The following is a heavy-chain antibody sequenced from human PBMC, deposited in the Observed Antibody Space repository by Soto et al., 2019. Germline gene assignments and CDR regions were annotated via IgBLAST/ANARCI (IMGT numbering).Heavy chain of an antibody. J-gene: IGHJ4*02. CDR1: GYNFISYY. CDR3: ARAVAVPADFDY. V-gene: IGHV1-46*01. D-gene: IGHD6-19*01. CDR2: INPSGCST. Sequence: ASVKVSCKASGYNFISYYIHWVRQAPGQGLEWMGIINPSGCSTTYAQKVQGRVTITRDTSASTAYMELSSLRSEDTAVYYCARAVAVPADFDYWGQGTLVTVSS.